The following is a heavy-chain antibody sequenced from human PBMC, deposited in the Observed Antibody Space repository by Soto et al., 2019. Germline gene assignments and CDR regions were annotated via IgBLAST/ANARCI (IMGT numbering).Heavy chain of an antibody. CDR3: ARDRYYYDSSGYSL. Sequence: HPGGSLRLSCAASGFTFSSYGMHWVRQAPGKGLEWVAVIWYDGSNKYYADSVKGRFTISRDNSKNTLYLQMNSLRAEDTAVYYCARDRYYYDSSGYSLWGQGTLVTVSS. D-gene: IGHD3-22*01. J-gene: IGHJ4*02. CDR1: GFTFSSYG. CDR2: IWYDGSNK. V-gene: IGHV3-33*01.